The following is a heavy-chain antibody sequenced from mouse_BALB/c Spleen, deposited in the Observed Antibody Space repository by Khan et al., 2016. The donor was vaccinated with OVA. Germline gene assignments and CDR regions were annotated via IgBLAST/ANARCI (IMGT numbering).Heavy chain of an antibody. J-gene: IGHJ3*01. CDR1: GYTFTSYT. CDR3: VTDVAYHRNDGWFAY. D-gene: IGHD2-14*01. Sequence: QVQLKESGAELARPGASVKMSCKASGYTFTSYTIPWIQQRPGQGLEWIGYINPSNGYTNSNQKFKDKATMTTDRSSTTAYIQRSSLKSDVSGVWYGVTDVAYHRNDGWFAYWGQGTLVTVSA. V-gene: IGHV1-4*01. CDR2: INPSNGYT.